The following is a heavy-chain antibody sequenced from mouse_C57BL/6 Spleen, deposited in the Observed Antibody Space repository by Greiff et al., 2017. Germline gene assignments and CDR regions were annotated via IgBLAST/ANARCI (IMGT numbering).Heavy chain of an antibody. D-gene: IGHD4-1*01. Sequence: EVMLVESGGGLVQPGGSLSLSCAASGFTFTDYYMSWVRQPPGKALEWLGFIRNKANGYTTEYSASVKGRFTISRDTSQSILYLQMNALRAEDSATYYCARYTGTYYFDYWGQGTTLTVSS. CDR2: IRNKANGYTT. V-gene: IGHV7-3*01. J-gene: IGHJ2*01. CDR1: GFTFTDYY. CDR3: ARYTGTYYFDY.